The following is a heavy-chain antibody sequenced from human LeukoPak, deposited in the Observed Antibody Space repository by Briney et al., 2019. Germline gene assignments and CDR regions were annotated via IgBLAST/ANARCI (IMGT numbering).Heavy chain of an antibody. D-gene: IGHD5-12*01. CDR3: ARGIGQQYSGYELHH. Sequence: SVKVSCKASGYTFTSYDINWVRQAPGQGLEWMGGIIPIFGTANYAQKFQGRVTITADESTSTAYMELSSLRSEDTAVYYCARGIGQQYSGYELHHWGQGTLVTVSS. CDR2: IIPIFGTA. CDR1: GYTFTSYD. J-gene: IGHJ5*02. V-gene: IGHV1-69*13.